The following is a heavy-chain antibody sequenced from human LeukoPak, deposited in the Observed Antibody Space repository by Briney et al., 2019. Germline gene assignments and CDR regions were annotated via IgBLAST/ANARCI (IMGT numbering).Heavy chain of an antibody. V-gene: IGHV3-30*03. CDR2: ISYDGSNK. J-gene: IGHJ4*02. D-gene: IGHD3-22*01. CDR1: GFTFSSYG. Sequence: GGSLRLSCAASGFTFSSYGMHWVRQAPGKGLEWVAVISYDGSNKYYADSVKGRFTISRDNSKNTLYLQMNSLRAEDTAVYYCARHDSSGPPDYWGQGTLVTVSS. CDR3: ARHDSSGPPDY.